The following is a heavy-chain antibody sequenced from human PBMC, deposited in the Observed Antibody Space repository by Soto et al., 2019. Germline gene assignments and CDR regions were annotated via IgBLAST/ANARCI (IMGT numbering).Heavy chain of an antibody. CDR1: GFTFTSAW. Sequence: EVQLVESGGGLVRPGESLRLSCAASGFTFTSAWINWVRQAPGKGLEWAGRIKSKTDGGTVDYGAPVKARFTISRDDSKNTAYLQMNSLRNEDTAVYYCTTAERGGSYYSDYWGQGTLVTVSS. CDR2: IKSKTDGGTV. V-gene: IGHV3-15*07. J-gene: IGHJ4*02. CDR3: TTAERGGSYYSDY. D-gene: IGHD1-26*01.